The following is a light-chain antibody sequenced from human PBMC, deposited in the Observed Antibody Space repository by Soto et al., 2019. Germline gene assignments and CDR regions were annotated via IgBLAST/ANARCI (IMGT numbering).Light chain of an antibody. CDR1: SSDVGAYNY. CDR3: SSFASSNTWV. Sequence: QSALTQPPSASGSRGQSVTISCTGTSSDVGAYNYVSRYQQHAGKAPKLVIYEVTKRPSGVPDRFSGSKSANTASLTVSGLQAEDEADYYCSSFASSNTWVFGGGTKLSVL. V-gene: IGLV2-8*01. J-gene: IGLJ3*02. CDR2: EVT.